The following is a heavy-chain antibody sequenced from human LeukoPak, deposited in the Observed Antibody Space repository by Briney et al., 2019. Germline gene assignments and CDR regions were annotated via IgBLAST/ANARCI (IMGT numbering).Heavy chain of an antibody. CDR2: MYYSGST. D-gene: IGHD6-6*01. V-gene: IGHV4-59*01. Sequence: SETLSLTRTVSGGSISSYYWSWIRQPPGKGLEWIGYMYYSGSTNYNPSLKSRVTISVDTSKNQFSLKLSSVTAADTAVYYCAREYSSSSVTYYFDYWGQGTLVTVSS. CDR3: AREYSSSSVTYYFDY. J-gene: IGHJ4*02. CDR1: GGSISSYY.